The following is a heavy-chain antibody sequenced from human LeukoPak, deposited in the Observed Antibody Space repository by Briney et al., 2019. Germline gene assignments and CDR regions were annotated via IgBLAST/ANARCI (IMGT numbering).Heavy chain of an antibody. Sequence: SQTLSLTCTVSGGSISSAGYYWNWIRQHPGKGLEWIGYIYYSGSTFYTPSLNSRVSMSVDTSKNQFSLKLSSVTAADTAVYYCARTSKDYYGMDVWGQGTTVTVS. CDR2: IYYSGST. CDR3: ARTSKDYYGMDV. V-gene: IGHV4-31*03. J-gene: IGHJ6*02. CDR1: GGSISSAGYY.